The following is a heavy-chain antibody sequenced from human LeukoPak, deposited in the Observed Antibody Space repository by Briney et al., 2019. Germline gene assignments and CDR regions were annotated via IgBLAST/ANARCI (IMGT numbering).Heavy chain of an antibody. D-gene: IGHD6-19*01. CDR3: ARDRLAGALGF. V-gene: IGHV1-18*01. J-gene: IGHJ4*02. CDR1: GYTFTNFG. CDR2: ISTYNGNT. Sequence: GASMRVSCKTSGYTFTNFGISWVRQAPGQGLEWMGWISTYNGNTNYAQKLQGRVTMTTDTSTSTAYMELRSLRSDDTAVYYCARDRLAGALGFWGQGTLVTVSS.